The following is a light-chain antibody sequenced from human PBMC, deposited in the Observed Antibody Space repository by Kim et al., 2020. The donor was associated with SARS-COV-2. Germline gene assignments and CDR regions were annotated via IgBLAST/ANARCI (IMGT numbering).Light chain of an antibody. CDR2: GKN. Sequence: LGQTVRIKCQGDSLRSYYASWDQQKPGQAPVLVIYGKNTRPSGIPDRFSGSSSGNTASLTITGAQAEDEADYYCNSRDRSGKPLRVFGGGTQLTVL. V-gene: IGLV3-19*01. CDR1: SLRSYY. J-gene: IGLJ3*02. CDR3: NSRDRSGKPLRV.